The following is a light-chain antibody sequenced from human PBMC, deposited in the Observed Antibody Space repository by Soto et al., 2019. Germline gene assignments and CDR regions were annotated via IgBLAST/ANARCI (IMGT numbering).Light chain of an antibody. J-gene: IGKJ1*01. CDR3: QQANGDPWT. Sequence: DIQMTQSPSSVSASVGDRVTISCWASHDVRSWLAWYQQKPGKAPNLLIYGASTLQSGVPSRFSGSGSGTDFTLTISSLQPEDFATYYCQQANGDPWTFGQGTKVEIK. V-gene: IGKV1-12*02. CDR2: GAS. CDR1: HDVRSW.